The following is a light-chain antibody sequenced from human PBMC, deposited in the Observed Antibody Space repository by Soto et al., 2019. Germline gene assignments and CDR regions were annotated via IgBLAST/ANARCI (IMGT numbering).Light chain of an antibody. CDR3: QQRCDWPLT. CDR1: QSVSGSY. J-gene: IGKJ4*01. Sequence: EIMLTQAPGTLSLSPGDRATLSCRASQSVSGSYLAWYQQKPGQAPRLLIYDASSRATGIPDRFSGSGSGTDFTLTISSLEPEDFAVYYCQQRCDWPLTFGGGTKVDIK. CDR2: DAS. V-gene: IGKV3D-20*02.